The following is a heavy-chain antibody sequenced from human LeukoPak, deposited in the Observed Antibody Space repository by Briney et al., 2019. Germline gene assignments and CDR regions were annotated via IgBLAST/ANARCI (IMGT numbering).Heavy chain of an antibody. CDR1: GFTFSSYA. Sequence: GGSLRLSCAASGFTFSSYAMHWVRQAPGKGLEWVAVISYDGSSKYYADSVKGRFTISRDNSKNTLYLQMNSLRAEDTAVYYCARENGGPFDYWGQGTLVTVSS. J-gene: IGHJ4*02. CDR2: ISYDGSSK. V-gene: IGHV3-30*04. CDR3: ARENGGPFDY. D-gene: IGHD3-10*01.